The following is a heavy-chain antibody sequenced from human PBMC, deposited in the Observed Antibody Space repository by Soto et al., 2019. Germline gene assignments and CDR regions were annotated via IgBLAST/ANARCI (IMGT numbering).Heavy chain of an antibody. Sequence: SETLSLTCDVSVEPMTGGYYWGWIRQSPGKGLEWIGSIYCGGTTYHNPSLRSRLAISIDTSKNQFSLRLSSVTAADTALYYCARGWYYFDFWGQGTLVTVS. CDR3: ARGWYYFDF. V-gene: IGHV4-38-2*01. D-gene: IGHD2-15*01. J-gene: IGHJ4*02. CDR2: IYCGGTT. CDR1: VEPMTGGYY.